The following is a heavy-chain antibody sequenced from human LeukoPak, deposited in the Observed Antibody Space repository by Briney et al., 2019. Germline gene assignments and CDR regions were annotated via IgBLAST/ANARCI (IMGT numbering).Heavy chain of an antibody. D-gene: IGHD6-13*01. CDR3: ARLAAAGFGYFDY. V-gene: IGHV1-69*05. CDR1: GGTFSSYA. CDR2: IIPIFGTA. J-gene: IGHJ4*02. Sequence: ASVKVSCKASGGTFSSYAISWVRQAPGQGLEWMGGIIPIFGTANYAQKFQGRVTITTDESTSTAYMELSSLRSEDTAVCYCARLAAAGFGYFDYWGQGTLVTVSS.